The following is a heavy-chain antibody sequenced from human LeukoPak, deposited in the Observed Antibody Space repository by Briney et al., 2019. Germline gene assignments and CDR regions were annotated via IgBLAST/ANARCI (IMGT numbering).Heavy chain of an antibody. D-gene: IGHD5-24*01. CDR2: IGISSGNT. J-gene: IGHJ4*02. Sequence: PGGSLRLSCAASGFTFSSYEMNWVRQAPGKGLEWISYIGISSGNTKYADSVKGRFTISGDKAKNSLYLQMNSLRVEDTAVYYCARDYKYAFDNWGQGTLVTVSS. V-gene: IGHV3-48*03. CDR3: ARDYKYAFDN. CDR1: GFTFSSYE.